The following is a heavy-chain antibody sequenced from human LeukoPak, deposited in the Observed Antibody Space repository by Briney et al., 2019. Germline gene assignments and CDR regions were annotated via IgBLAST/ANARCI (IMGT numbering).Heavy chain of an antibody. D-gene: IGHD3-22*01. J-gene: IGHJ4*02. CDR1: GGSFSGYY. Sequence: SETLSLTCAVYGGSFSGYYWSWIPQPPGKGLEWIGEINHSGSTNYNPSLKSRVTISVDTSKNQFSLKLSSVTAADTAVYYCAGSGYRLDYWGQGTLVTVSS. CDR2: INHSGST. V-gene: IGHV4-34*01. CDR3: AGSGYRLDY.